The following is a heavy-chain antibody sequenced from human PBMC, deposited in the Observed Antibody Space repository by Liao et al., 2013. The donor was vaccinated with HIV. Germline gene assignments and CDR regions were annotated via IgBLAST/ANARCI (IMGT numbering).Heavy chain of an antibody. J-gene: IGHJ3*02. CDR1: GGSFSGYY. CDR2: MNHSGST. CDR3: ARGRGRRYFGVGDAFDX. V-gene: IGHV4-34*02. Sequence: QAQLQQWGAGLLKPSETLSLTCAVDGGSFSGYYWVWIRQPPGKGLEWIGEMNHSGSTNYKSSLKRRITISIDASTNRLSLSLRSVTAADTAIYFCARGRGRRYFGVGDAFDXWGQGIKVIVSS. D-gene: IGHD3-9*01.